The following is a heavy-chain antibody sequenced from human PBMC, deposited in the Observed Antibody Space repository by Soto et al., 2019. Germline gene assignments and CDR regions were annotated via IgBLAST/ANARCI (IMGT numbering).Heavy chain of an antibody. V-gene: IGHV3-48*02. D-gene: IGHD1-26*01. J-gene: IGHJ5*02. CDR3: ARLYTTSGVGAYFAP. Sequence: EEQLVESGGGLVQPGGSLRLSCAASGFIFSTYTLNWVRQAPGKGLEWVSYISAGSDAIYYADSVKGRFTVSRDNSKKSLYLQMNSLRDEDTAVYYCARLYTTSGVGAYFAPWGQGTLFTVSS. CDR2: ISAGSDAI. CDR1: GFIFSTYT.